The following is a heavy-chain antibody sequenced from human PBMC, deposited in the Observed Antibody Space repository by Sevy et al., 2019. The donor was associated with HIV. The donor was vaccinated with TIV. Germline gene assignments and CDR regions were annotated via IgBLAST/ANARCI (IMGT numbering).Heavy chain of an antibody. V-gene: IGHV3-30*18. CDR1: GFTFSRFG. CDR3: AKGKYYVDY. D-gene: IGHD3-16*01. Sequence: GGSLRLSCAASGFTFSRFGMNWVRQAPGKGLEWVARISSDGNDYAESVKGRFTISRDNSKNTLHLQMNSLKTEDTAIYYCAKGKYYVDYWGHGTLVTVSS. CDR2: ISSDGN. J-gene: IGHJ4*01.